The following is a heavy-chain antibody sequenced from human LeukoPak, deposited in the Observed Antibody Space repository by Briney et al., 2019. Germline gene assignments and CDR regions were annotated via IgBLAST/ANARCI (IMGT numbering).Heavy chain of an antibody. CDR1: GFTFSSYG. CDR3: ARDPIYYDSSGCFDY. D-gene: IGHD3-22*01. J-gene: IGHJ4*02. Sequence: GGSLRLSCAASGFTFSSYGMHWVRQAPGKGLEWVAVISYDGSNKYYADSVKGRFTISRDNSKNTLYLQMNSLRAEDTAVYYCARDPIYYDSSGCFDYWGQGTLVTVSS. CDR2: ISYDGSNK. V-gene: IGHV3-30*03.